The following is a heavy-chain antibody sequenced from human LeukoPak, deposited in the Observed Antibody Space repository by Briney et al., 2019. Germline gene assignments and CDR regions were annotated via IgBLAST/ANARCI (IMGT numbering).Heavy chain of an antibody. CDR2: ISYDGSNK. J-gene: IGHJ4*02. CDR3: ATNGGDNSFDS. V-gene: IGHV3-30*04. D-gene: IGHD4-23*01. CDR1: GFTFSSYA. Sequence: GGSLRLSCAASGFTFSSYAMHWVRQAPGKGLEWVAVISYDGSNKYYADSVKGRFTISRDNSKNTLYLQMNSLRAEDTAVYYCATNGGDNSFDSWGQGTLVIVSS.